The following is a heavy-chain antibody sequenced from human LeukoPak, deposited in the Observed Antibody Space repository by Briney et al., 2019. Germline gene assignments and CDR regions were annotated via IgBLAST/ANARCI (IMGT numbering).Heavy chain of an antibody. CDR2: IYYSGST. Sequence: PSETLSLTCTVSGGSISSYYWSWIRQPPGKGLEWIGYIYYSGSTNYNPSLKSRVTISVDTSKNQFSLKLSSVTAADTAVYYCARDTGRGYLAFDIWGQGTMVTVSS. CDR1: GGSISSYY. D-gene: IGHD3-10*01. J-gene: IGHJ3*02. V-gene: IGHV4-59*01. CDR3: ARDTGRGYLAFDI.